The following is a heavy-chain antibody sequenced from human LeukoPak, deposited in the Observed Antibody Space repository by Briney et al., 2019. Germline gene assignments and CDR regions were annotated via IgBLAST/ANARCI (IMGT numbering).Heavy chain of an antibody. V-gene: IGHV1-46*01. Sequence: GASVKVSCKASGYTFTNYYMHWVRQAPGQGLEWMGIINPSGGGTSYAQKFQGRVTMTRDTSTSTVYMELSSLRSEDTAVYYCARDPSTVTVYYGMDVWGQGTTVTVSS. CDR1: GYTFTNYY. J-gene: IGHJ6*02. CDR2: INPSGGGT. D-gene: IGHD4-17*01. CDR3: ARDPSTVTVYYGMDV.